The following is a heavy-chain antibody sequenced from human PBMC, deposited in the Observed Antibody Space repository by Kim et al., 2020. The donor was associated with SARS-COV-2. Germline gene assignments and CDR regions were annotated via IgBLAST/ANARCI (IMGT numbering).Heavy chain of an antibody. J-gene: IGHJ6*02. CDR1: GFTFSSYG. Sequence: GGSLRLSCAASGFTFSSYGMHWVRLAPGKGLEWVAVIWYDGSNKYYADSVKGRFTISRDNSKNTLYLQMNSLRAEDTAVYYCASLIAAAGKDYYYGMDVWGQGTTVTVSS. CDR2: IWYDGSNK. CDR3: ASLIAAAGKDYYYGMDV. V-gene: IGHV3-33*01. D-gene: IGHD6-13*01.